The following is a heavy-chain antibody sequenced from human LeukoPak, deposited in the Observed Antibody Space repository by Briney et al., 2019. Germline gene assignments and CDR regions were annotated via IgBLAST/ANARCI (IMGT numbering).Heavy chain of an antibody. CDR1: GFTFSSYA. Sequence: GGSLRLSCAASGFTFSSYAMSWVRQAPGKGLEWVSAISGSGGTTFHADSVKGRFTISRDNSKNTLYLQVNSLRAEDTVVYYCAYNRNFALDNWGQGTLVTVSS. CDR2: ISGSGGTT. J-gene: IGHJ4*01. D-gene: IGHD1-14*01. CDR3: AYNRNFALDN. V-gene: IGHV3-23*01.